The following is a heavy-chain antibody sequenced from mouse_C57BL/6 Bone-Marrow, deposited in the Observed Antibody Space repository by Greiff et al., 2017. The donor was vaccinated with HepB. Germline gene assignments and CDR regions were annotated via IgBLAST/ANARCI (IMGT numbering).Heavy chain of an antibody. CDR2: IYPGDGDT. Sequence: VQLQQSGPELVKPGASVKISCKASGYAFSSSWMNWVKQRPGKGLEWIGRIYPGDGDTNYNGKFKGKATLTADKSSSTAYMQLSSLTSEDSAVYFCALYYGSSPYYFDYWGQGTTLTVSS. CDR1: GYAFSSSW. J-gene: IGHJ2*01. V-gene: IGHV1-82*01. D-gene: IGHD1-1*01. CDR3: ALYYGSSPYYFDY.